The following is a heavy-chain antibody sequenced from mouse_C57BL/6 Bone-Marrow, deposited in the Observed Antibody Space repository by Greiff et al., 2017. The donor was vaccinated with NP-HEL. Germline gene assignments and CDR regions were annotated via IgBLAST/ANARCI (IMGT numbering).Heavy chain of an antibody. J-gene: IGHJ2*01. CDR3: ARTTVIDY. D-gene: IGHD1-1*01. CDR1: GFTFSDYG. Sequence: EVKVEESGGGLVKPGGSLKLSCAASGFTFSDYGMHWVRQAPEKGLEWVAYISSGSSTIYYADTVKGRFTISRDNAKNTLFLQMTSLRSEDTAMYYCARTTVIDYWGQGTTLTVSS. V-gene: IGHV5-17*01. CDR2: ISSGSSTI.